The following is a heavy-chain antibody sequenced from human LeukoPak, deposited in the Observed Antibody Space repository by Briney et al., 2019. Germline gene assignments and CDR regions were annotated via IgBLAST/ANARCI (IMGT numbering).Heavy chain of an antibody. CDR3: ARTYYYGSGSYYKGYFDY. D-gene: IGHD3-10*01. V-gene: IGHV3-30-3*01. CDR1: GLTFSSYA. J-gene: IGHJ4*02. Sequence: GRSLRLSCAASGLTFSSYAMHWVRQAPGKGLEWVAVISYDGSNKYYADSVKGRLTISRDNSKNTLYLQMNSLRAEDTAVYYCARTYYYGSGSYYKGYFDYWGQGTLVTVSS. CDR2: ISYDGSNK.